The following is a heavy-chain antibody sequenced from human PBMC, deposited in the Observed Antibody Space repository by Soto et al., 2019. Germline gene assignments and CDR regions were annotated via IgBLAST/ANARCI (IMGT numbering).Heavy chain of an antibody. CDR2: IDPSDSYT. V-gene: IGHV5-10-1*01. CDR3: ARKWVGYCSSTSCYALDAFDI. CDR1: GYSFPSYW. J-gene: IGHJ3*02. Sequence: GESLKISCKGSGYSFPSYWINWVRQMPGKGLEWMGRIDPSDSYTNYSPSFQGHVTISADKSISTAYLQWSSLKASDTAMYYCARKWVGYCSSTSCYALDAFDIWGQGTMVTVSS. D-gene: IGHD2-2*01.